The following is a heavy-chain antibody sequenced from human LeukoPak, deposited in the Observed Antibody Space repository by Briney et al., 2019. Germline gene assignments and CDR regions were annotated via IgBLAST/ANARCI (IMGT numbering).Heavy chain of an antibody. D-gene: IGHD4-23*01. CDR2: IYCSGST. Sequence: SETLSLTCTVSGGSISSYYWSWIRQPPGKGLEWIGYIYCSGSTNYNPSLKSRVTISVDTSKNQFSLKLSSVTAADTAVYYCARSPRLAVETRWFGMDVWGQGTTVTVSS. CDR3: ARSPRLAVETRWFGMDV. J-gene: IGHJ6*02. V-gene: IGHV4-59*01. CDR1: GGSISSYY.